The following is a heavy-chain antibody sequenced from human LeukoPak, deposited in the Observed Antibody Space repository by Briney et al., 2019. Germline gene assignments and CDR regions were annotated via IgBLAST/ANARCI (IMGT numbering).Heavy chain of an antibody. V-gene: IGHV3-21*01. D-gene: IGHD3-22*01. Sequence: GGSLRLSCAASGFTFSSYSMNWVRQAPGKGLEWVSSISSSSSYIYYADSVKGRFTISRDDAKNSLYLQMNSLRAEDTAVYYCATQPYYYNSSGYYWGQGTLVTVSS. CDR1: GFTFSSYS. J-gene: IGHJ4*02. CDR3: ATQPYYYNSSGYY. CDR2: ISSSSSYI.